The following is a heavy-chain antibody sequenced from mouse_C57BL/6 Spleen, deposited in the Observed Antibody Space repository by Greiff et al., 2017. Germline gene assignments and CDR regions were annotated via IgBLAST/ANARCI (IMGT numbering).Heavy chain of an antibody. J-gene: IGHJ4*01. V-gene: IGHV1-76*01. CDR3: ARDDGC. CDR2: IYPGSGNT. Sequence: VKLVESGAELVRPGASVQLSCKASGYTFTDYYITWVKQRPGQGLEWIARIYPGSGNTYYNEKFKGKATLTAEKSSSTAYMQLSSLTSEDSAVYFCARDDGCWGQGTSVTVAS. CDR1: GYTFTDYY. D-gene: IGHD2-3*01.